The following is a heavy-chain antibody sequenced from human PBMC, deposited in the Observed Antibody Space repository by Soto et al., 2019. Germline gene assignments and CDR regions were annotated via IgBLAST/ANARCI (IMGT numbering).Heavy chain of an antibody. CDR2: INPNSGGT. Sequence: GASVKVSCKASGYTFSGFYMHWVGQAPVQGLEWMVCINPNSGGTNSAEKFQGRVTMTRDTSISTAYMELSRLTSDDTAVYYCASAAVTGTAGLDFWGQGTKVTLSS. V-gene: IGHV1-2*02. J-gene: IGHJ4*02. CDR3: ASAAVTGTAGLDF. D-gene: IGHD6-19*01. CDR1: GYTFSGFY.